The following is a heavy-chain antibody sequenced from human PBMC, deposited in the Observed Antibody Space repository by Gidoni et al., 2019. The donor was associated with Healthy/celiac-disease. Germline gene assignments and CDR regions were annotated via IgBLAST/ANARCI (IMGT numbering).Heavy chain of an antibody. CDR1: GFTFSSYW. Sequence: EVQLVESGGGLVQPGGSLRLSCAASGFTFSSYWMSWVRQAPGKGLEWVANIKQDGSEKYYVDSVKGRFTISRDNAKNSLYLQMNSLRAEDTAVYYCARGYSYGYFYFDYWGQGTLVTVSX. D-gene: IGHD5-18*01. CDR3: ARGYSYGYFYFDY. J-gene: IGHJ4*02. V-gene: IGHV3-7*04. CDR2: IKQDGSEK.